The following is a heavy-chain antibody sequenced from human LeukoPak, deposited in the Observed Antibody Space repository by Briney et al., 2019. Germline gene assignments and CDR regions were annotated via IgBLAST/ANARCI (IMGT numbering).Heavy chain of an antibody. J-gene: IGHJ5*02. V-gene: IGHV3-23*01. CDR3: AKSKEDCCGSFDP. CDR2: ISDSGGST. D-gene: IGHD2-15*01. Sequence: GGSLRLSCAASGFTFSSYDVSWVRQAPGKGLEWVSVISDSGGSTHYADSVKGRFTTSRDNFKNTLYLQMSSLRAEDTAVYYCAKSKEDCCGSFDPWGQGTLVTVSS. CDR1: GFTFSSYD.